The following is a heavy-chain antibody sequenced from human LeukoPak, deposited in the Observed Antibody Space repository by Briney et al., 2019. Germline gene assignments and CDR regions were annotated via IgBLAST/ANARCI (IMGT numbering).Heavy chain of an antibody. J-gene: IGHJ6*02. Sequence: SETLSLTCTVSGDSISSSNYYWGWIRQSPGKGLEWIGTIHYSGRTYYNPSLKSRVTISVDTSKNQFSLKLRSVTAADTAVYYCAKEYVGSLFYYGMDVWGQGTTLTVSS. D-gene: IGHD1-26*01. V-gene: IGHV4-39*02. CDR3: AKEYVGSLFYYGMDV. CDR1: GDSISSSNYY. CDR2: IHYSGRT.